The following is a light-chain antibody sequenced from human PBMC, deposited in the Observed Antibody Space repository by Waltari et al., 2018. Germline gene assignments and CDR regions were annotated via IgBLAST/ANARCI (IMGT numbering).Light chain of an antibody. J-gene: IGKJ2*01. CDR1: QSPVHSDGNTS. CDR3: MQGSHWPRT. V-gene: IGKV2-30*02. CDR2: KVS. Sequence: DVVLTQSPLFLPVTLGQPASMSCRSSQSPVHSDGNTSLNWFHQRPGRSPRRLIYKVSSRESGVPARFSGSGSGTDSRLKISRVEAEDVVVYYCMQGSHWPRTFGQGTKLEI.